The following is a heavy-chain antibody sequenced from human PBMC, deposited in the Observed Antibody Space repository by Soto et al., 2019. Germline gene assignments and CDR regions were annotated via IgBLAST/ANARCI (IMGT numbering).Heavy chain of an antibody. J-gene: IGHJ6*02. Sequence: PSETLSLTCAVYGGSFSGYYWSWIRQPPGKGLEWIGEINHSGSTNYNPSLKSRVTISVDTSKNQFSLKLSSVTAADTAVYYCARVSLRGFYYYYGMDVWGQGTTVTVSS. CDR3: ARVSLRGFYYYYGMDV. D-gene: IGHD4-17*01. V-gene: IGHV4-34*01. CDR2: INHSGST. CDR1: GGSFSGYY.